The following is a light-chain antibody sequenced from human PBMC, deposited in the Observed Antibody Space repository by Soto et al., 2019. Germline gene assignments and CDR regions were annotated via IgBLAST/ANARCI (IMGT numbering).Light chain of an antibody. CDR3: QQRSNWPSFT. Sequence: EIVLTQSPATLSLSPGDRANLSCRASQSVSSYLAWYQQKPGQAPRLLIYDASNRATGIPARFSGSGSGTDFTLTISSLEPEDFAVYYCQQRSNWPSFTFGPGTKVDIK. J-gene: IGKJ3*01. CDR2: DAS. CDR1: QSVSSY. V-gene: IGKV3-11*01.